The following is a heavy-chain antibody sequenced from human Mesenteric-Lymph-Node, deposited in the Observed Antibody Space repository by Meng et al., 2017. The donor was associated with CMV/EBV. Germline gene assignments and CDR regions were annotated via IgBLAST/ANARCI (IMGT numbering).Heavy chain of an antibody. CDR3: AKSRSSTPGIVDD. D-gene: IGHD2/OR15-2a*01. J-gene: IGHJ4*02. CDR2: IYGTGIT. V-gene: IGHV4-61*08. CDR1: GVSGTSGAYH. Sequence: QGHGREGGPGLVKPSGTLSLTCIVSGVSGTSGAYHWSWIRQSPGKGLEWIGYIYGTGITIYNPSLKSRVTILLETSKNQFSLKLNSVTTADTAVYYCAKSRSSTPGIVDDWGQGTLVTVSS.